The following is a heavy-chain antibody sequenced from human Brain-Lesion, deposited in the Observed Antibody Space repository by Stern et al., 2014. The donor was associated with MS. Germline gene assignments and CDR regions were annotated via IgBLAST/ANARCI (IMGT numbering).Heavy chain of an antibody. Sequence: VQLVESGAEVKKPGASVKVSCKPSGYIFTGYYIHWVRQAPGQGLEWMAWINPNTGGTKDAQKFQGRVTMSRDTSISTAYVELSSLTSDDTAVYYCARDQRGITIFGVVTDYYYLGMDVWGQGTTVTVSS. CDR1: GYIFTGYY. J-gene: IGHJ6*02. D-gene: IGHD3-3*01. CDR2: INPNTGGT. V-gene: IGHV1-2*02. CDR3: ARDQRGITIFGVVTDYYYLGMDV.